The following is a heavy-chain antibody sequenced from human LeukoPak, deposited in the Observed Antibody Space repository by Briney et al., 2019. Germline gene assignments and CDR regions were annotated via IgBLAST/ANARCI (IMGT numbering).Heavy chain of an antibody. CDR3: AKDLGPPILDTTMIVVVTPTDFDY. CDR1: GFTFSSYA. Sequence: GGSLRLSCSASGFTFSSYAMSWVRQAPGKGLEWVSAISGSGGSTYYADSVKGRFTISRDNSKNTLYLQMNSLRAEDTAVYYCAKDLGPPILDTTMIVVVTPTDFDYWGQGTLVTVSS. V-gene: IGHV3-23*01. D-gene: IGHD3-22*01. CDR2: ISGSGGST. J-gene: IGHJ4*02.